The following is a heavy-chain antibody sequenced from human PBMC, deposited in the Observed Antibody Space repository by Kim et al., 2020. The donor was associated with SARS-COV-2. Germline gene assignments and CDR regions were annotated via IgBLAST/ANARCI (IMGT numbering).Heavy chain of an antibody. D-gene: IGHD1-26*01. CDR2: IISSSRTI. V-gene: IGHV3-48*04. CDR1: GFSFSSYS. Sequence: GGSLRLSCAASGFSFSSYSMNWVRQAPGKGLEWVGKIISSSRTISYADSVKGRFTISRDNAKNSLYLQMNSLSAEDTAVYYCATSGSYRFDYWGQGTLDT. CDR3: ATSGSYRFDY. J-gene: IGHJ4*02.